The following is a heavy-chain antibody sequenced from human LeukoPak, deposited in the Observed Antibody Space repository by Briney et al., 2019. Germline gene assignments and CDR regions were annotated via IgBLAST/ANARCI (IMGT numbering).Heavy chain of an antibody. J-gene: IGHJ5*02. V-gene: IGHV3-74*01. Sequence: PGGSLRLSCAASGFTFSPVWMHWVRQAPGKGPMWVSHIINDGSYTTYADSVKGRFTISRDNAKNTVYLQMNSLRAEDTAVYYCATDDKYAPSSWGQGTLVTVSS. CDR1: GFTFSPVW. D-gene: IGHD2-2*01. CDR2: IINDGSYT. CDR3: ATDDKYAPSS.